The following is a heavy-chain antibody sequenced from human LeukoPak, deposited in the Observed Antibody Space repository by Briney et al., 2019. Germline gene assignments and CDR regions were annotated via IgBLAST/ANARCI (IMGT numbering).Heavy chain of an antibody. V-gene: IGHV3-48*02. CDR2: ISDSATTI. CDR1: GFTFSSYS. J-gene: IGHJ4*02. Sequence: GSLRLSFAASGFTFSSYSMNWVRQAPGKGLEWVSFISDSATTIYYVDSVKGRFTISRDNAKNSLYLQMNSLRDEDTAVYYCARSRPLRGVTVDYWGQGTLVTVSS. CDR3: ARSRPLRGVTVDY. D-gene: IGHD3-10*01.